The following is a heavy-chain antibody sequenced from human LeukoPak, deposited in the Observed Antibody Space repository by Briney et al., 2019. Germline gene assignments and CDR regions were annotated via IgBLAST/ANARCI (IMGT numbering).Heavy chain of an antibody. CDR3: AKDSKVAAAGYFFDS. Sequence: WGVLRLSCAASGFTFSNYGMHWVRQAPGKGLEWVAVIATDGRDKKYADSVKGRFTISRDNSKNTLYLEMNSLRPEDTAVYHCAKDSKVAAAGYFFDSWGQGTLVTVSS. D-gene: IGHD6-13*01. CDR1: GFTFSNYG. CDR2: IATDGRDK. V-gene: IGHV3-30*18. J-gene: IGHJ4*02.